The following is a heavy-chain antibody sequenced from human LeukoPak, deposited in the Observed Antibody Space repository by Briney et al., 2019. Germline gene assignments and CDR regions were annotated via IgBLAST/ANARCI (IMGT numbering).Heavy chain of an antibody. V-gene: IGHV4-34*01. CDR1: GGSFSGYY. J-gene: IGHJ4*02. CDR3: ARQSYSGWYTQPFDY. Sequence: PSETLSLTCAVYGGSFSGYYWSWIRQPPGKGLEWIGEINHSGSTNYNPPLKSRVTISVDTSKNQFSLKLSSVTAADTAVYYCARQSYSGWYTQPFDYWGQGTLVTVSS. CDR2: INHSGST. D-gene: IGHD6-19*01.